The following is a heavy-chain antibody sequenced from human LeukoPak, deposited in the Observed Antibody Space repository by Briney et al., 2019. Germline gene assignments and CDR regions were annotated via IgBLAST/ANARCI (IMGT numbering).Heavy chain of an antibody. V-gene: IGHV4-39*07. CDR3: ASLSEYCSARSCYLGWFDP. CDR2: IYYSGTT. CDR1: GGSISSSAYY. J-gene: IGHJ5*02. D-gene: IGHD2-15*01. Sequence: SETLSLTCTVSGGSISSSAYYWAWVRPPQGQGLEWIASIYYSGTTYDNPSLKSRVTISVDPSRNQFSLKLNSVTAADPAVYYCASLSEYCSARSCYLGWFDPWGQGTLVTVSS.